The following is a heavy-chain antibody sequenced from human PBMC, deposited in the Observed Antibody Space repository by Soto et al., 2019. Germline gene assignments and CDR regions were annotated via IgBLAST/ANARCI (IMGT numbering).Heavy chain of an antibody. CDR1: GYTFTTYD. Sequence: QVQLVQSGAEVKKPGASVKVSCKASGYTFTTYDISWVRQAPGQGLEWMGRISTYNGDTNYPQSLQGRLTMTTDTSTDTAYMELRSLGSDDTAVYYCARDPYHVLMVNAPNLYGMDVWGQGTTVTVSS. CDR2: ISTYNGDT. CDR3: ARDPYHVLMVNAPNLYGMDV. D-gene: IGHD2-8*01. V-gene: IGHV1-18*01. J-gene: IGHJ6*02.